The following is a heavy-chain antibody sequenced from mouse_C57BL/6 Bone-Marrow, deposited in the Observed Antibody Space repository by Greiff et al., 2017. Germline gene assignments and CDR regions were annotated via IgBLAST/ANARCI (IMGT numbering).Heavy chain of an antibody. CDR3: ARGDYYCSSYSY. CDR1: GYTFTDHT. J-gene: IGHJ2*01. Sequence: VQRVESDAELVKPGASVKISCKVSGYTFTDHTIHWMKQRPEQGLEWIGYIYPRDGSTKYNEKFKGKATLTADKSSSTAYMQLNSLTSEDSAVYFCARGDYYCSSYSYWGQGTTLTVSS. D-gene: IGHD1-1*01. CDR2: IYPRDGST. V-gene: IGHV1-78*01.